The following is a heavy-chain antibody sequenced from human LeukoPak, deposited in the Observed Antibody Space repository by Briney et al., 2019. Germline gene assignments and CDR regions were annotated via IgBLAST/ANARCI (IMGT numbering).Heavy chain of an antibody. CDR1: GYTFTSYY. J-gene: IGHJ4*02. Sequence: ASVKVSCKASGYTFTSYYMHWVRQAPGQGLEWMGIINPSGGSTSYAQKFQGRVTMTRDTSTSTVYMELSSLRSEHTAVYYCAREHGSGTFDYWGQGTLVTVSS. CDR2: INPSGGST. D-gene: IGHD3-10*01. CDR3: AREHGSGTFDY. V-gene: IGHV1-46*01.